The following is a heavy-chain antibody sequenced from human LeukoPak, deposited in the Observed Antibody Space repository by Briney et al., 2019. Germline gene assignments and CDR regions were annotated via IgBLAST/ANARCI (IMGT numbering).Heavy chain of an antibody. CDR1: GGSISSGGYS. Sequence: SQTLSLTCAVSGGSISSGGYSWSWIRQPPGKGLEWIGYIYHSGSTYYNPSLKSRVTISVDRSKNQFSLKLSSVTAADTAVYCCASQTLWFGDAFDIWGQGTMVTVSS. D-gene: IGHD3-10*01. CDR2: IYHSGST. V-gene: IGHV4-30-2*01. CDR3: ASQTLWFGDAFDI. J-gene: IGHJ3*02.